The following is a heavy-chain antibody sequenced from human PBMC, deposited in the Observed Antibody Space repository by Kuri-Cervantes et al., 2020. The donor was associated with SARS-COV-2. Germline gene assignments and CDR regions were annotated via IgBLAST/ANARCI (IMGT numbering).Heavy chain of an antibody. J-gene: IGHJ4*02. V-gene: IGHV4-61*09. D-gene: IGHD7-27*01. CDR1: GDPMSSGNYY. Sequence: SETLSLTCTVSGDPMSSGNYYWSWIRQPAGKGLEWIGHIYTTGSTDYNPSLKSRVTISVDTSKNQFSLKLGSVTAADTAVYYCARVTNWGYYFDYWGQGTLVTVSS. CDR2: IYTTGST. CDR3: ARVTNWGYYFDY.